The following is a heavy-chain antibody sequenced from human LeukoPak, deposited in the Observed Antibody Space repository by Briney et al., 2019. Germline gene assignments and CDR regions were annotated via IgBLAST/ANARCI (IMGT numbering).Heavy chain of an antibody. CDR3: ARDRRLSLYSGSSRGAFDI. CDR2: ISYDGSNK. Sequence: PGGSLRLSCAASGFTFSSYAMHWVRQAPGKGLEWVAVISYDGSNKYYADSVKGRFTISRDNSKNTLSLQMNSLRAEVTAVYYCARDRRLSLYSGSSRGAFDIWGQGTMVTVSS. CDR1: GFTFSSYA. V-gene: IGHV3-30-3*01. J-gene: IGHJ3*02. D-gene: IGHD1-26*01.